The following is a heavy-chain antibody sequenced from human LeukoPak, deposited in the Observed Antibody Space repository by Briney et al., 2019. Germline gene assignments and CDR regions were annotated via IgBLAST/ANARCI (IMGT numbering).Heavy chain of an antibody. CDR3: ARRRDGYPPYY. V-gene: IGHV3-23*01. CDR1: GFTFSSYA. Sequence: GGSLRLSCAASGFTFSSYAMSWVRQAPGKGLEWVSAISGSGGSTYYADSAKGRFTISRDNSKNSLYLQMNSLRAEDTAVYYCARRRDGYPPYYWGQGTLVTVSS. J-gene: IGHJ4*02. CDR2: ISGSGGST. D-gene: IGHD5-24*01.